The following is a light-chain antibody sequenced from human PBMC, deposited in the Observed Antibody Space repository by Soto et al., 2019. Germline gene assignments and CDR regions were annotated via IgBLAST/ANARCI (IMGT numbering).Light chain of an antibody. V-gene: IGKV1-6*02. CDR2: GAS. Sequence: AIQMTQSPSSLSASVGDRLIITCRASEDIGSELGWYQHRPGTAPKLLIYGASRLESGVPSRFSASGSGTYFMIVINNMQPEDCATYYSLQDDDYPLTFGQGTKVEL. CDR1: EDIGSE. CDR3: LQDDDYPLT. J-gene: IGKJ1*01.